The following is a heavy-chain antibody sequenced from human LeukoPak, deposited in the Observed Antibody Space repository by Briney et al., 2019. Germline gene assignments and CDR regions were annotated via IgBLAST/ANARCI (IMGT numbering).Heavy chain of an antibody. CDR1: GGSISSSNW. D-gene: IGHD2-21*02. Sequence: PSGTLSLTCAVSGGSISSSNWWSWVRQPPGKGLEWIGEIYHSGSTSYNPSLKSRVTISVDKSKNQFSLKLSSVTAADTAVYYCASAVLLAYCGGDCYATWFDPWGQGTLVTVSS. CDR3: ASAVLLAYCGGDCYATWFDP. CDR2: IYHSGST. V-gene: IGHV4-4*02. J-gene: IGHJ5*02.